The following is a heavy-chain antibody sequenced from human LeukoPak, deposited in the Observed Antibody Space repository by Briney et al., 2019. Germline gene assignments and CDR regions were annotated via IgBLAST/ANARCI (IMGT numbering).Heavy chain of an antibody. CDR1: GFTFSSYW. V-gene: IGHV3-23*01. CDR3: AKTHGSGSYYYFDY. Sequence: GGSLRLSCAASGFTFSSYWMSWVRQAPGKGLEWVSAISGSGGSTYYADSVKGRFTISRDNSKNTLYLQMNSLRAEDTAVYYCAKTHGSGSYYYFDYWGQGTLVTVSS. J-gene: IGHJ4*02. CDR2: ISGSGGST. D-gene: IGHD3-10*01.